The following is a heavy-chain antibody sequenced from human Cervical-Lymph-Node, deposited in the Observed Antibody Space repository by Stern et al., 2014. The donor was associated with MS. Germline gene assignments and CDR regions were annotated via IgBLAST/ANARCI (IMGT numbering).Heavy chain of an antibody. J-gene: IGHJ3*01. CDR1: GYTFTNYG. CDR3: ARAASNYPLNPFDL. D-gene: IGHD4-11*01. V-gene: IGHV1-18*01. Sequence: VQLEESGAEVKKPGASVKVSCETSGYTFTNYGLNWVRQVPGQGLEWMGRVSSYNGNANYARKFQDRVSMTTDTSTKTVYMELRSLRSDDTAFYYCARAASNYPLNPFDLWGQGTLVIVSS. CDR2: VSSYNGNA.